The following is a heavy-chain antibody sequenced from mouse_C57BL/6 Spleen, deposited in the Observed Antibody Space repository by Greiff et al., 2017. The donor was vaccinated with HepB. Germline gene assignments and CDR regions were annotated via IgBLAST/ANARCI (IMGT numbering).Heavy chain of an antibody. CDR2: IDPETGGT. J-gene: IGHJ2*01. CDR3: TTYGSRMYYFDY. D-gene: IGHD1-1*01. V-gene: IGHV1-15*01. CDR1: GYTFTDYE. Sequence: LVESGAELVRPGASVTLSCKASGYTFTDYEMHWVKQTPVHGLEWIGAIDPETGGTAYNQKFKGKAILTADKSSSTAYMELRSLTSEDSAVYYCTTYGSRMYYFDYWGQGTTLTVSS.